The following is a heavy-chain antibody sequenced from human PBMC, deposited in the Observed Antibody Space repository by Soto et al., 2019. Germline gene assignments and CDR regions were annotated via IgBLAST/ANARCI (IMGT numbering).Heavy chain of an antibody. CDR1: GYTFTSYD. Sequence: GASVKVSCKASGYTFTSYDINWVRQATGQGLEWMGWMNPNSGNTGYAQKFQGRVTMTRNTSISTAYMELSSLRSEDTAVYYCASGGFSGYDSPYYYYYGMDVWGQGTTVTVSS. V-gene: IGHV1-8*01. CDR2: MNPNSGNT. CDR3: ASGGFSGYDSPYYYYYGMDV. D-gene: IGHD5-12*01. J-gene: IGHJ6*02.